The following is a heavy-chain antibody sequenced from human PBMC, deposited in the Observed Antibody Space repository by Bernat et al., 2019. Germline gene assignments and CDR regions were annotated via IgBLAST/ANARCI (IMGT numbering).Heavy chain of an antibody. CDR2: IYSGGST. CDR1: GFTVSSNY. CDR3: ANLGVQGVHNYYYYYMDV. V-gene: IGHV3-66*01. D-gene: IGHD3-10*01. J-gene: IGHJ6*03. Sequence: EVQLVESGGGLVQPGGSLRLSCAASGFTVSSNYMSWVRQAPGKGLEWVSVIYSGGSTYYADSVKGRFTISRDNSKNTLYLQMNSLRAEDTAVYYCANLGVQGVHNYYYYYMDVWGKGTTVTVSS.